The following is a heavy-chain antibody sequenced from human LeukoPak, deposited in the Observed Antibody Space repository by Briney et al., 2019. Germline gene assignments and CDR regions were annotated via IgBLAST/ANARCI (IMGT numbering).Heavy chain of an antibody. CDR3: ARRRDGYNWAFDY. J-gene: IGHJ4*02. V-gene: IGHV5-51*01. CDR1: GYSFPSYW. CDR2: IYPGDSDT. D-gene: IGHD5-24*01. Sequence: GKSLKISCKGSGYSFPSYWIGSVRPMPGKGLEWMGIIYPGDSDTRYSPSFQGQVTISADKSISTAYLQWSSLKASDTAMYYCARRRDGYNWAFDYWGQGTLVTVSS.